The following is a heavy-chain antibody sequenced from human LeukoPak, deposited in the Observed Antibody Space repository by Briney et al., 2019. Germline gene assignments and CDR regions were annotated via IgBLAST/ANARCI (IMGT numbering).Heavy chain of an antibody. Sequence: SETLSLTCTVSSGSISNYYWSWIRQPPGKGLGWIGYIYYSGSTNYNPSLKSRVTISVDTSKNQFSLKLSSVTAADTAVYYCAREDIRYYYDSSGYSQRYYFDYWGQGTLVTVSS. CDR1: SGSISNYY. CDR2: IYYSGST. V-gene: IGHV4-59*12. CDR3: AREDIRYYYDSSGYSQRYYFDY. J-gene: IGHJ4*02. D-gene: IGHD3-22*01.